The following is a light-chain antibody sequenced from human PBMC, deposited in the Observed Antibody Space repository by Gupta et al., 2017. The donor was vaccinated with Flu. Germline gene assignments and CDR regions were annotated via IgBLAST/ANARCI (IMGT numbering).Light chain of an antibody. J-gene: IGLJ1*01. CDR2: DVS. CDR1: SSDVGRSDS. CDR3: SSYTSISTLYV. V-gene: IGLV2-14*01. Sequence: QSALTQPASVSGSPGQSITISCTGTSSDVGRSDSVSWYQQHPGKAPKLLIYDVSNRPSGVSSRFSGSKSGNTASLTISGLQAEDETDYYCSSYTSISTLYVFGTGTKVTV.